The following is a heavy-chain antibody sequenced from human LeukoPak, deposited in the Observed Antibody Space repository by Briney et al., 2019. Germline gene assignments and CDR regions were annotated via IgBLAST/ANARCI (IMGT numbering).Heavy chain of an antibody. CDR3: ARGVAGNFDY. J-gene: IGHJ4*02. V-gene: IGHV1-18*01. D-gene: IGHD6-19*01. CDR2: ISGYNGNT. Sequence: GASVEVSCKASGYTFTNYGITWVRQAPGQGLEWMGWISGYNGNTNYAQKLQDRVTMTTDTSTSTAYMELRSLRSDDTAVYYCARGVAGNFDYWGQGTLVTVSS. CDR1: GYTFTNYG.